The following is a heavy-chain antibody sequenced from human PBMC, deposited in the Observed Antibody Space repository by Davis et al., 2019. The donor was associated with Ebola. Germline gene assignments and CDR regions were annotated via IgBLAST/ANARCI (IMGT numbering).Heavy chain of an antibody. V-gene: IGHV1-2*02. J-gene: IGHJ5*02. CDR2: INPNSGGT. CDR1: GYTFTGYY. D-gene: IGHD3-22*01. Sequence: ASVKVSCKASGYTFTGYYMHWVRQAPGQGLEWMGWINPNSGGTNYAQKFQGRVTMTRDTSISTAYMELSRLRSDDTAVYYCAREDTYYYDSSGYPKGGWFDPWGQGTLVTVSS. CDR3: AREDTYYYDSSGYPKGGWFDP.